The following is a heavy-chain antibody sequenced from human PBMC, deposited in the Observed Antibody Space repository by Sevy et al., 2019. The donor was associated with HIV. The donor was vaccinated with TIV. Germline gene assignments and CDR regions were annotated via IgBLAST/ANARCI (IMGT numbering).Heavy chain of an antibody. CDR3: ARAPPSSGWNGVFFDY. D-gene: IGHD6-19*01. Sequence: SETLSLTCTVSGGSISSGGYYWSWIRQHPGKGLEWIGYIYYSGSTYYNPSLKSRVTISVDTSKNQFSLKLSSVTAADTAVYYCARAPPSSGWNGVFFDYWGQGTLVTVSS. J-gene: IGHJ4*02. V-gene: IGHV4-31*03. CDR1: GGSISSGGYY. CDR2: IYYSGST.